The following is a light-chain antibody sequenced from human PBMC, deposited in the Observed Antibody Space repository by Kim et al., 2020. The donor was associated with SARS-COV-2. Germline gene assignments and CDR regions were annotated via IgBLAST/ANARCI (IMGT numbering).Light chain of an antibody. CDR1: QDITDN. Sequence: DIQMTQSPSSLSASVGDSVTIACQASQDITDNLNWYQQKPGKAPTVLIYDASNLETGVPIRFSGSGSGTDFFFTITSLQPEDVATYYCHQYDDLPHTFGQGTKLEIK. V-gene: IGKV1-33*01. CDR3: HQYDDLPHT. CDR2: DAS. J-gene: IGKJ2*01.